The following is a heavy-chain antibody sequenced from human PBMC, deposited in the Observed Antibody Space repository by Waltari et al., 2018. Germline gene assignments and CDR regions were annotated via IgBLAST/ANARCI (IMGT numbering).Heavy chain of an antibody. D-gene: IGHD3-22*01. V-gene: IGHV4-59*01. CDR3: ARVFSGLLYNWFDP. J-gene: IGHJ5*02. CDR1: GGSISSYY. Sequence: VQLQESGPGLVKPSETLSLTCTVSGGSISSYYWSWIRQPPGKGLEWIGYIYYSGSTNSTPSPKIRVTISVDTSKNQFSLKLSSVTAADTAVYYWARVFSGLLYNWFDPWGQGTLVTVSS. CDR2: IYYSGST.